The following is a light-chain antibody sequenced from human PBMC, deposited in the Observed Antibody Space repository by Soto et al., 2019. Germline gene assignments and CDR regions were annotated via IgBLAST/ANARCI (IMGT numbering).Light chain of an antibody. CDR3: LQGHSTPRT. CDR2: AAS. J-gene: IGKJ1*01. Sequence: DVRLTQTPSSLSASVGDRVTVTCRANQNIANYLNWYQQRPGRAPKFLMYAASKLQTGVPSRFGGSGSGTEFNLTISGLQPEDFATYFCLQGHSTPRTFGQGTKVEVK. CDR1: QNIANY. V-gene: IGKV1-39*01.